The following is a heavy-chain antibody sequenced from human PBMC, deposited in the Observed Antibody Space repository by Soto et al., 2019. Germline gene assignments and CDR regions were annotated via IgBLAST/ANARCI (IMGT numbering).Heavy chain of an antibody. V-gene: IGHV1-69*12. CDR3: SRYRSAHCISTSFYEGHAFDI. CDR1: GGTFSSYA. D-gene: IGHD2-2*01. CDR2: IIPIFGTA. J-gene: IGHJ3*02. Sequence: QVQLVQSGAEVKKPGSSVKVSCKASGGTFSSYAISWVRQAPGQGLEWMGGIIPIFGTANYAQKFQGRVRMAADEATSRAFMELRSLASEDTAVYYCSRYRSAHCISTSFYEGHAFDIWGQGPMVTVSS.